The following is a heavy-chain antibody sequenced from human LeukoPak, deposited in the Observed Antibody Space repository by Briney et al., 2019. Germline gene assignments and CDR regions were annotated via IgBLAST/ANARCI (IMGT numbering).Heavy chain of an antibody. Sequence: GSLRLSCAASGFSFGSYAMSWVRQAPGKGLEWVSAISAGGSSTYYAESVKGRLTISRDNSKNTQHIQMDSLRADDTAVYYCAKGYGSGSYPRTYFDYWSQGTLVTVSS. CDR2: ISAGGSST. D-gene: IGHD3-10*01. CDR3: AKGYGSGSYPRTYFDY. J-gene: IGHJ4*02. CDR1: GFSFGSYA. V-gene: IGHV3-23*01.